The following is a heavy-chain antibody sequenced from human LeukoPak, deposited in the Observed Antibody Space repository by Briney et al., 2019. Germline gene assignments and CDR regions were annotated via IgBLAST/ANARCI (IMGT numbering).Heavy chain of an antibody. CDR3: ARDQVPLW. Sequence: GGSLRLSCVGSGFTFSTYSMNWVRQAPGKGLEWVSYISSSSDTIYYADSVRGRFTISRDNAENSLYLQMNSLGAEDTAVYYCARDQVPLWWGQGTLVTVSS. J-gene: IGHJ4*02. V-gene: IGHV3-48*04. CDR2: ISSSSDTI. D-gene: IGHD2-21*01. CDR1: GFTFSTYS.